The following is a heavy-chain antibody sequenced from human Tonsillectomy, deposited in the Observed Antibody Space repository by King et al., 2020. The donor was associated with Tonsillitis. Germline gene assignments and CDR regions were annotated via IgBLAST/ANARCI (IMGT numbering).Heavy chain of an antibody. CDR2: IGSSGSTI. V-gene: IGHV3-48*02. D-gene: IGHD3-9*01. Sequence: VQLVESGGGLVQPGGSLRLSCEASGFTFSSYSVNWVRQAPGKGLEWVSYIGSSGSTIYYADSVKGRFTISRDNAKNSLYLQINSLRDEDTAVYYCARAGGDYDILTGYYTNYYFDYWGQGTLVTVSS. J-gene: IGHJ4*02. CDR1: GFTFSSYS. CDR3: ARAGGDYDILTGYYTNYYFDY.